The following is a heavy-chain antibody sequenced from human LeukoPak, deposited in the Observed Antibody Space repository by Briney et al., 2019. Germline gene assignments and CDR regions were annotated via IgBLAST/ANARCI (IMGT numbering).Heavy chain of an antibody. CDR3: ASRATVTTFFDY. D-gene: IGHD4-17*01. CDR2: ISGAGGST. J-gene: IGHJ4*02. Sequence: PGGSLRLSCAVSGFTFSSYAMNWVRQAPGKGLEWVSAISGAGGSTYFADFVKGRFTISRDNSKNTLYLQMNSLRAEDTAVYYCASRATVTTFFDYWGQGTLVTVSS. V-gene: IGHV3-23*01. CDR1: GFTFSSYA.